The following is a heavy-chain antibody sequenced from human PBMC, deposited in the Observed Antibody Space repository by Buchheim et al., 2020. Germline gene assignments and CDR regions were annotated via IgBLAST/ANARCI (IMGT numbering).Heavy chain of an antibody. J-gene: IGHJ3*02. CDR1: GFTFSSYW. V-gene: IGHV3-7*01. CDR2: IKQDGSEK. D-gene: IGHD1-26*01. CDR3: ARSRGIVGARGVGAFDI. Sequence: EVQLVESGGGLVQPGGSLRLSCAASGFTFSSYWMSWVRQAPGKGLEWVANIKQDGSEKYYVDSVKGRFTISRDNAKNSLDLQMDSLRAEDTAVYYCARSRGIVGARGVGAFDIWGQGT.